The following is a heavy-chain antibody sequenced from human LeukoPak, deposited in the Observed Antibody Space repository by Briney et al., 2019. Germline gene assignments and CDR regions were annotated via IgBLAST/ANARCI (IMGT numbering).Heavy chain of an antibody. V-gene: IGHV4-39*01. J-gene: IGHJ5*02. CDR1: GGSISSSSYY. CDR3: ARHRTGGGSYHKGDWFDP. D-gene: IGHD1-26*01. Sequence: SETLSLTCTVSGGSISSSSYYWGWIRQPPGKGLEWIGSTYYSGSTYYNPSLKSRVTISVDTSKNQFSLKLSSVTAADTAVYYCARHRTGGGSYHKGDWFDPWGQGTLVTVSS. CDR2: TYYSGST.